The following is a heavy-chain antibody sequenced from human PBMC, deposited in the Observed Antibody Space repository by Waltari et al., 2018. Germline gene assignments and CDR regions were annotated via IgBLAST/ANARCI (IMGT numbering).Heavy chain of an antibody. V-gene: IGHV3-48*04. J-gene: IGHJ4*02. Sequence: EVQLVESGGGLVQPGGSLRLSCAASGFTFSSYSMNWVRQAPGKGLEWVSYISSSSSSIYYADSVKGRFTISRDNAKNSLYLQMNSLRAEDTAVYYCAKSASGYDSYYFDYWGQGTLVTVSS. D-gene: IGHD5-12*01. CDR1: GFTFSSYS. CDR3: AKSASGYDSYYFDY. CDR2: ISSSSSSI.